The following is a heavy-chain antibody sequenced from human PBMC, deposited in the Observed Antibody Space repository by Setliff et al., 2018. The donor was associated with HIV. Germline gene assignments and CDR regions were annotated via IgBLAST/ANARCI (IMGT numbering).Heavy chain of an antibody. J-gene: IGHJ4*02. V-gene: IGHV1-46*01. CDR2: INPSGGST. CDR1: GYTFTRYF. D-gene: IGHD3-9*01. CDR3: ARSRNSILTGYYPTADFDY. Sequence: GASVKVSCKASGYTFTRYFMHCVRQAPGQGLEWLGMINPSGGSTWYAQKFQGRVTMTGDTSTNTLYMELSSLRSEDTAVYYCARSRNSILTGYYPTADFDYWGQGTLVTVSS.